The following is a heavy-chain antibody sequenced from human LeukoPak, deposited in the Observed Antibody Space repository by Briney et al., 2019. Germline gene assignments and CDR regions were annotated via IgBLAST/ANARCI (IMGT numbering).Heavy chain of an antibody. CDR1: GGSISSGDYY. CDR3: ASYMITFGGVIADAFDI. D-gene: IGHD3-16*02. V-gene: IGHV4-30-4*08. CDR2: IYDSGST. Sequence: SQTLSLTCTVSGGSISSGDYYWSWIRQPPGKGWEWIGYIYDSGSTYYNPSIKSRLTISVDTSKNQFSLKLCSVTAADTAVYYCASYMITFGGVIADAFDIWGQGTMVTVSS. J-gene: IGHJ3*02.